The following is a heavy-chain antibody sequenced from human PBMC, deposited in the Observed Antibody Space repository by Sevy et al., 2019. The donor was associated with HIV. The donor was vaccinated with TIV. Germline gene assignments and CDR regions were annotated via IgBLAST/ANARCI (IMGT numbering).Heavy chain of an antibody. CDR1: GYTFTSYG. D-gene: IGHD3-3*01. J-gene: IGHJ4*02. CDR2: ISAYNGNT. V-gene: IGHV1-18*01. Sequence: ASVKVSCKASGYTFTSYGISWVRQAPGQGLEWMGWISAYNGNTNYAQKLQGRVTMTTDTSTSTAYMELRSLRSDDTVVYYCARDRAPSFSIFGVVTLGHWGQGTLVTVSS. CDR3: ARDRAPSFSIFGVVTLGH.